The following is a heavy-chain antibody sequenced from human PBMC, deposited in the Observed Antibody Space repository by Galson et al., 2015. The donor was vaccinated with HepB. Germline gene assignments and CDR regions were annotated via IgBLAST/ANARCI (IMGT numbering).Heavy chain of an antibody. CDR2: ISGSGGST. D-gene: IGHD3-22*01. CDR1: GFTFSTYA. V-gene: IGHV3-23*01. CDR3: AKQGRLAGDYYYYYMDV. J-gene: IGHJ6*03. Sequence: SLRLSCAASGFTFSTYAMSWVRQAPAKGLEWVSGISGSGGSTNYADSVQGRFTISRDNSKNTLYLQMNSLRAEDTAVYYCAKQGRLAGDYYYYYMDVWGEGTTVTVSS.